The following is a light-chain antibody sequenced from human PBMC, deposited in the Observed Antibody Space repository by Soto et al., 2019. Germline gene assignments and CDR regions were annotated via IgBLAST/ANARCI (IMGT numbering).Light chain of an antibody. Sequence: EMALTQAPGTLSLSPGGRATLSCRASQSVSSYLAWYQQKPGQAPRLLIYDASNRATGIPARFSGSGSGTDFILTISRLKLEDFAVYYCQQYGSSPRGTFGQGTRLEI. V-gene: IGKV3-20*01. CDR2: DAS. CDR3: QQYGSSPRGT. CDR1: QSVSSY. J-gene: IGKJ5*01.